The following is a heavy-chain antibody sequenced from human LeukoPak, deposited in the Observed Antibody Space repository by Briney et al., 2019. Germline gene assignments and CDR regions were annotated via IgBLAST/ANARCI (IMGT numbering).Heavy chain of an antibody. CDR3: ARDMHDYMLFNYYGMDV. CDR2: ICHSGST. Sequence: SGTLSLTCAVSGGSISSSNWWSWVRQPPGRGLEWIGEICHSGSTNYNPSLKSRVTISVDKSKNQFSLKLSSVTAADTAVYYCARDMHDYMLFNYYGMDVWGQGTTVTVSS. V-gene: IGHV4-4*02. J-gene: IGHJ6*02. D-gene: IGHD4-11*01. CDR1: GGSISSSNW.